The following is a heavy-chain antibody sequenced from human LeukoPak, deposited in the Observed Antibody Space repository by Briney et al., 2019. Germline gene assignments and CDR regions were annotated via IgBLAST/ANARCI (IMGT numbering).Heavy chain of an antibody. D-gene: IGHD3-9*01. CDR3: ARRGGKDVLRYFDWSDYYYYYMDV. J-gene: IGHJ6*03. Sequence: GASVKVSCKASGYTFTSYYMHWVRQATGQGHEWMGIINPSGGSTSYAQKFQGRVTMTRDMSTSTVYMELSSLRSEDTAVYYCARRGGKDVLRYFDWSDYYYYYMDVWGKGTTVTVSS. V-gene: IGHV1-46*01. CDR2: INPSGGST. CDR1: GYTFTSYY.